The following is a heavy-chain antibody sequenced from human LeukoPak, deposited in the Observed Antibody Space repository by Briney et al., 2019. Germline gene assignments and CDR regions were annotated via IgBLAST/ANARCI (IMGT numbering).Heavy chain of an antibody. CDR2: ISTSSSTI. CDR3: AKRSAVTTVARYYFDY. J-gene: IGHJ4*02. Sequence: GGSLRLSCAASGFTFSSYNMNWVRQAPGKGLEWISYISTSSSTIYYADSVKGRFTISRDNSKNTLYLQMNSLRAEDTALYYCAKRSAVTTVARYYFDYWGQGTLVTVSS. CDR1: GFTFSSYN. D-gene: IGHD4-23*01. V-gene: IGHV3-48*01.